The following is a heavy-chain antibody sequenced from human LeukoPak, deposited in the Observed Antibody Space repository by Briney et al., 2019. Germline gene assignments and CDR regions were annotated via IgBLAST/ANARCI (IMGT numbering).Heavy chain of an antibody. J-gene: IGHJ6*03. CDR1: GYTFTGYY. CDR3: ARVLGDFWSGYYTVHYYYYMDV. V-gene: IGHV1-2*02. Sequence: ASVKVSCKASGYTFTGYYMHWVRQAPGQGLEWMGWINPNSGGTNYAQKFQGRVTMTRDTSISTAYMELSRLRSDDTAVYYCARVLGDFWSGYYTVHYYYYMDVWGKGTTVTVSS. D-gene: IGHD3-3*01. CDR2: INPNSGGT.